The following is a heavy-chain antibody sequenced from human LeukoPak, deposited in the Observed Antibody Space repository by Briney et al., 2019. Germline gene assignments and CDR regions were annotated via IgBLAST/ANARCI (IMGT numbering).Heavy chain of an antibody. CDR3: ARVAFRSSSYISGIDY. CDR2: ISSSSSYI. Sequence: PGGSLRLSCAASGFTFSSYSMNWVRQAPGKGLEWVSSISSSSSYIYYADSVKGRFTISRDNAKNPLYLQMNSLRAEDTAVYYCARVAFRSSSYISGIDYWGQGTLVTVSS. J-gene: IGHJ4*02. CDR1: GFTFSSYS. D-gene: IGHD6-6*01. V-gene: IGHV3-21*01.